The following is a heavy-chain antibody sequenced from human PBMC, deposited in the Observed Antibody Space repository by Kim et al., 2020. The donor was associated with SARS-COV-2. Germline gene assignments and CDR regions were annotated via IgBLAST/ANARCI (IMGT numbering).Heavy chain of an antibody. D-gene: IGHD3-10*01. CDR1: GFTFSSYA. Sequence: GGSLRLSCAASGFTFSSYAMSWVRQAPGKGLEWVSAISGSGGSTYYADSVKGRFTISRDNSKNTLYLQMNSLRAEDTAVYYCAKDSFTMVRGAPGWFDPWGQGTLVTVSS. CDR3: AKDSFTMVRGAPGWFDP. CDR2: ISGSGGST. V-gene: IGHV3-23*01. J-gene: IGHJ5*02.